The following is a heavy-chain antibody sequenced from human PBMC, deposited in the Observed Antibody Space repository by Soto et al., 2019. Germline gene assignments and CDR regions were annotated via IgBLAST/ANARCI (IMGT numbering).Heavy chain of an antibody. Sequence: QAQVVQSGAEVRKPGSSVKLSCKASEGTFNSYAIAWVRQAPGQGLEWMGGIIPYYNTLNYAQKFQDRVTITAYGSTNTVYMELSSLRSDDTAVYFCARGASRWYPYFFDSWAQGTRVTVSS. V-gene: IGHV1-69*01. J-gene: IGHJ4*02. CDR2: IIPYYNTL. CDR1: EGTFNSYA. CDR3: ARGASRWYPYFFDS. D-gene: IGHD6-13*01.